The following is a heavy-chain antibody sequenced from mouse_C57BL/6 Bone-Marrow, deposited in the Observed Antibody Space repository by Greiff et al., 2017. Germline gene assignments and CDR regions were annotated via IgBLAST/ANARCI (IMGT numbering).Heavy chain of an antibody. CDR3: ARGNWDFYFDY. CDR2: IDPSDSET. V-gene: IGHV1-52*01. J-gene: IGHJ2*01. CDR1: GYTFTSYW. Sequence: QVQLQQSEAELVRPGSSVKLSCKASGYTFTSYWMHWVKQRPIQGLEWIGNIDPSDSETHYNQKFKDKATLTVDKSSSTAYMQLSSLTSEDSAVYYCARGNWDFYFDYWGQGTTLPVSS. D-gene: IGHD4-1*01.